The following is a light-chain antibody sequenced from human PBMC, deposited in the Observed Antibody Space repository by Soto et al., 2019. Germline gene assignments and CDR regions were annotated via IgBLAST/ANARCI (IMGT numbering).Light chain of an antibody. CDR3: CSYAGSYTYV. J-gene: IGLJ1*01. CDR2: DVN. V-gene: IGLV2-11*01. CDR1: SSVVGGYNS. Sequence: QSVLTQPRSVSGSPGQSVTIPCTGTSSVVGGYNSVSWYQQHPGKVPKLMIYDVNKRPSGVPDRFSGSKSGNTASLTISGLQAEDEADYYCCSYAGSYTYVFGSGTKVTVL.